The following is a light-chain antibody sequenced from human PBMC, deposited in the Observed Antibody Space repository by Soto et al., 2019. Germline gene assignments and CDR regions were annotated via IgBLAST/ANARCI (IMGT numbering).Light chain of an antibody. Sequence: QSALTQPASVSGSPGQSITISCTGTNSDVGSYNYVSWYQQHPGKAPKVIIYDVSNRPSGVSDRFSASKSGNTASLTISGLQAEDEADYYCSSYTRTTALRIFGGGTKLTVL. J-gene: IGLJ2*01. CDR3: SSYTRTTALRI. V-gene: IGLV2-14*01. CDR2: DVS. CDR1: NSDVGSYNY.